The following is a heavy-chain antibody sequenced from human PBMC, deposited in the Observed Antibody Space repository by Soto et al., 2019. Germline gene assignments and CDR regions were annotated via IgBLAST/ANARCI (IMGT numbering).Heavy chain of an antibody. CDR2: IYYSGST. V-gene: IGHV4-30-4*02. CDR1: GGSISSGDYY. J-gene: IGHJ4*02. Sequence: PSETLSLTCTVSGGSISSGDYYWSWIRQPPGKGLEWIGYIYYSGSTYYNPSLKSRVTISVDTSKNQFSLKVTSVTAADTAVYYCARAGSSGWYYFDYWGQGTLVTVSS. CDR3: ARAGSSGWYYFDY. D-gene: IGHD6-19*01.